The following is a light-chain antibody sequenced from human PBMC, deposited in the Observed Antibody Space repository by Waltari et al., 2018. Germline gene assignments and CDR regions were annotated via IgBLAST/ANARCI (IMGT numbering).Light chain of an antibody. V-gene: IGKV4-1*01. J-gene: IGKJ1*01. Sequence: DIVMTQSPDSLAVSLGERATINCKSSQSVLFSTNNKNYLAWYQQKTGQPPKLLFYWASTRESGVPDRFSVSGSGTDCTRTISSLQAEDVAVYYCQQYRSTLWTFGQGTRVEIK. CDR2: WAS. CDR3: QQYRSTLWT. CDR1: QSVLFSTNNKNY.